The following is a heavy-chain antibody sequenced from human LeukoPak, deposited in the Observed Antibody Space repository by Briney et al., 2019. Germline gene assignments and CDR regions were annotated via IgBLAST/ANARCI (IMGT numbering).Heavy chain of an antibody. J-gene: IGHJ4*02. CDR2: IYYSGST. CDR1: GGSISSYY. CDR3: ARYGLIRGFEY. D-gene: IGHD3-16*01. V-gene: IGHV4-59*01. Sequence: SETLSLTRTVSGGSISSYYWSWIRQPPGKELEWIGYIYYSGSTNYSPSLKSRVTISVDTSKNQFSLKLSSVTAADTAVYYCARYGLIRGFEYWGQGTLVTVSS.